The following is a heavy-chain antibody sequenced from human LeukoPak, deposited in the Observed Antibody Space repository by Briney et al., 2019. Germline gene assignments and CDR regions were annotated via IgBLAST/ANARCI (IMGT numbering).Heavy chain of an antibody. CDR2: ISRSSSTI. Sequence: TGGSLRLSCAASGFTFSRYSMNWVRQAPGKGLEWVSYISRSSSTIFYADSMKGRFTMSRDNVKNSLYLQMNSLRDDDTAVYYCAREPTGASDAFDVWGQGTMVTVSS. CDR3: AREPTGASDAFDV. J-gene: IGHJ3*01. V-gene: IGHV3-48*02. CDR1: GFTFSRYS. D-gene: IGHD1-14*01.